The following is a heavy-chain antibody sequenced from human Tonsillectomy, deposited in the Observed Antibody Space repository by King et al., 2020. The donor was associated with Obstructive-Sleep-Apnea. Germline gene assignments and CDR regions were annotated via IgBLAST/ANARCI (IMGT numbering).Heavy chain of an antibody. CDR3: AGSSGVWGGYDY. Sequence: VQLVESGGGVVQPGRSLSLSCAASGFAFSSYAMHWVRQAPSKGLEWVAIIWFDGSDKYYADSVKGRFTISRDNSKNTLYLHLNSLRAEDTGVFYCAGSSGVWGGYDYWGQGTLVTVSS. CDR2: IWFDGSDK. CDR1: GFAFSSYA. V-gene: IGHV3-33*03. J-gene: IGHJ4*02. D-gene: IGHD3-16*01.